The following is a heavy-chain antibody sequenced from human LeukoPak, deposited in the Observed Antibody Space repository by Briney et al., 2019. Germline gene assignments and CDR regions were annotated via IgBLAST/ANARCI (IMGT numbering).Heavy chain of an antibody. Sequence: SETLSLTCTVSGGSISSSSYYWGWIRQPPGKGLEWIGNIYYSGSTYYNPSLKSRVTISVDTSKNQFSLKLSSVTAADTAVYYCARAYGSYSNLGVDYWGQGTLVTVSS. J-gene: IGHJ4*02. V-gene: IGHV4-39*07. CDR2: IYYSGST. D-gene: IGHD1-26*01. CDR3: ARAYGSYSNLGVDY. CDR1: GGSISSSSYY.